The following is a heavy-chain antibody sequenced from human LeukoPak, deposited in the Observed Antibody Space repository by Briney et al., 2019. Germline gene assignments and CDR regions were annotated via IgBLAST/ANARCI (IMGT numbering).Heavy chain of an antibody. CDR1: GYSFTSYW. J-gene: IGHJ3*02. CDR3: ARTLRMYSSSSGGGAFDI. V-gene: IGHV5-51*01. CDR2: IYPGDSDT. D-gene: IGHD6-6*01. Sequence: GESLKISCKGSGYSFTSYWIGWVRQMPGKGLEWMGIIYPGDSDTRYSPPFQGQVTISADKSISTAYLQWSSLKASDTAMYYCARTLRMYSSSSGGGAFDIWGQGTMVTVSS.